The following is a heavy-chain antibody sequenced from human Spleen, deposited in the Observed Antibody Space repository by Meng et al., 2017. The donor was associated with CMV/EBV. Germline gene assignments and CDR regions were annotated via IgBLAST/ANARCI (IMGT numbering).Heavy chain of an antibody. Sequence: GESLKISCTASGFTFGDYAMSWVRQAPGKGLEWVAFVRSDGSDKYYADSVKGRFTISRDNSKNTLYVHMSSLGAEDTAVYYCAKVFIPAAVGYYGIDVWGQGTTVTVSS. CDR1: GFTFGDYA. V-gene: IGHV3-30*02. CDR3: AKVFIPAAVGYYGIDV. CDR2: VRSDGSDK. D-gene: IGHD2-2*01. J-gene: IGHJ6*02.